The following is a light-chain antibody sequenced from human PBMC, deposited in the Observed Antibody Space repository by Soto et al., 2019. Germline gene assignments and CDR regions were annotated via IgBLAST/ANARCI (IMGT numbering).Light chain of an antibody. Sequence: DIQMTQSPSSVSASVGDRVTITCRASQDISDWLAWYQQKPGKAPRLLIFAASSRATGIPDRFSGSGSGTDFTLTISRLEPEDFAVYYCQQYGSSPWTFGQGTKVEIK. CDR3: QQYGSSPWT. J-gene: IGKJ1*01. CDR2: AAS. CDR1: QDISDW. V-gene: IGKV1-12*01.